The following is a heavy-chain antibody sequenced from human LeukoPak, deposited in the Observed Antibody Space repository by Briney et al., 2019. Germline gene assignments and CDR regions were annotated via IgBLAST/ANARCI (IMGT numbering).Heavy chain of an antibody. CDR2: IYPGDSDT. J-gene: IGHJ5*02. Sequence: GESLKISCKASGYSFTTYWIGWVRQMPGKGLEWMGIIYPGDSDTRYSPSFQGQVTISTDKSINTAYLQWRSLKASDTAMYYCARCGVPGAMTWFDPWGQGTLVTVSS. D-gene: IGHD2-2*01. CDR1: GYSFTTYW. CDR3: ARCGVPGAMTWFDP. V-gene: IGHV5-51*01.